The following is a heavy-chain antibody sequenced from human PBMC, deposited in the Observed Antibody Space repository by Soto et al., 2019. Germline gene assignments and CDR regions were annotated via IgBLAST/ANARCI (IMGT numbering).Heavy chain of an antibody. Sequence: QVQLVQSGAELKKPGASVKVSYKASGYTFANYDMNWVRQATGQGPEWIGWVNPNNGDTGYAQKFQSRVTLTTDISTTTAYMELTSLRSEDTAIYYCAKVSRKGSAIDFDYWGQGTLITVSS. J-gene: IGHJ4*02. CDR1: GYTFANYD. CDR3: AKVSRKGSAIDFDY. V-gene: IGHV1-8*01. CDR2: VNPNNGDT. D-gene: IGHD3-10*01.